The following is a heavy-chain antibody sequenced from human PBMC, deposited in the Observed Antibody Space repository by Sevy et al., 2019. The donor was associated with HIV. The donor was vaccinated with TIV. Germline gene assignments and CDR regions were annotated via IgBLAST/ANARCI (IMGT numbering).Heavy chain of an antibody. Sequence: GESLKISCAASGVTFSNAWMSWVRQTPGKGLEWVGRIRSKAGGGTTDYATIVKGKFTISRDDSRDILYLQLNSLETEDTAVYYCTTDHRRDGIVVVPFEYWGQGTLVTVSS. J-gene: IGHJ4*02. D-gene: IGHD2-15*01. CDR2: IRSKAGGGTT. CDR1: GVTFSNAW. CDR3: TTDHRRDGIVVVPFEY. V-gene: IGHV3-15*01.